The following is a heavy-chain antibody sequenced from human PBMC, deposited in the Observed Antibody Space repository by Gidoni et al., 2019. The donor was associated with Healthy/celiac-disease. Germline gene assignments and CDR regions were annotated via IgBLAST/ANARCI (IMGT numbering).Heavy chain of an antibody. V-gene: IGHV3-43*01. CDR3: AKDSVVAAPTGGLDY. CDR1: GFTFVDYT. D-gene: IGHD2-2*01. Sequence: EVQLVESGGVVVQPGGSLRLSCAASGFTFVDYTMHWVRHAPGKGLEWVALISWDGGSTYYADSVKGRFTISRDNSKNSLYLQMNSLRTEDTALYYCAKDSVVAAPTGGLDYWGQGTLVTVSS. CDR2: ISWDGGST. J-gene: IGHJ4*02.